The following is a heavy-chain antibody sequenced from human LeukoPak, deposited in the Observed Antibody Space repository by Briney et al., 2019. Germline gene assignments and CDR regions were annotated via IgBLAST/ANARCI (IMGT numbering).Heavy chain of an antibody. D-gene: IGHD3-10*01. CDR2: IWYDGSDK. Sequence: GGSLRLSCAASGFTFSSYGMHWVRQAPGKAPEWVAVIWYDGSDKYYADSVKGRFTISRDNSKNTLYMQMNSLRADDTAVYYCARGLYYGSGSPIDYWGQGTLVTVSS. CDR3: ARGLYYGSGSPIDY. J-gene: IGHJ4*02. V-gene: IGHV3-33*01. CDR1: GFTFSSYG.